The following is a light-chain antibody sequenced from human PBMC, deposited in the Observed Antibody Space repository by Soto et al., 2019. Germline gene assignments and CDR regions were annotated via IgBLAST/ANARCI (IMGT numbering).Light chain of an antibody. CDR2: DAS. J-gene: IGKJ1*01. Sequence: EIVLTQSPATLSMSPGGRATLSCRASQSVYTYLAWYQQKPEQDPKLLIYDASNRATGIPSRFSGSGSGTDFTLTISSLEPEDLAVYYCQQRNKWPPTFGQGTKVDIK. CDR1: QSVYTY. V-gene: IGKV3-11*01. CDR3: QQRNKWPPT.